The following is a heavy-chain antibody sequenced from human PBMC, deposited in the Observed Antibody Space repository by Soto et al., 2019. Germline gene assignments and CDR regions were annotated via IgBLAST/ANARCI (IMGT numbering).Heavy chain of an antibody. Sequence: SVKVTCKASGGTFSSYAISWVRQAPGQGLEWMGGIIPIFGTANYAQKFQGRVTITADESTSTAYMELSSLRSEDTAVYYCAIQIESFGATAYYYDVMDFCGHGSKVIGSS. CDR2: IIPIFGTA. CDR1: GGTFSSYA. D-gene: IGHD1-26*01. V-gene: IGHV1-69*13. CDR3: AIQIESFGATAYYYDVMDF. J-gene: IGHJ6*02.